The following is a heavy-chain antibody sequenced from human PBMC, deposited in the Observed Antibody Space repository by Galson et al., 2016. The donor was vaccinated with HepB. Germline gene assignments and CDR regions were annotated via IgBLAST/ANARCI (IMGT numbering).Heavy chain of an antibody. V-gene: IGHV1-2*04. CDR3: ARSLVSTVNWFDP. Sequence: SVKVSCKASGYTFIGYYIHWVRQAPGQGLEWMGWINPNSGSTHYAQTFQGWVTFTSDRSISTAYMDLSRLRSDDTAMYYCARSLVSTVNWFDPWGQGTLVTVSS. D-gene: IGHD5/OR15-5a*01. J-gene: IGHJ5*02. CDR1: GYTFIGYY. CDR2: INPNSGST.